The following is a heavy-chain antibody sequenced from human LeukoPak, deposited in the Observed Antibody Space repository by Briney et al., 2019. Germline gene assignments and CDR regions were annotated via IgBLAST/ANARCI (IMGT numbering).Heavy chain of an antibody. CDR1: GGTFSSYA. CDR2: IIPIFGTA. D-gene: IGHD6-13*01. CDR3: ARDLVAAGTYFDY. V-gene: IGHV1-69*05. Sequence: VASVKVSCKASGGTFSSYAISWVRQAPGQGLEWMGGIIPIFGTANYAQKFQGRVTITTDESTSTAYMELSSLRSEDTAVYYCARDLVAAGTYFDYWGQGTLVTVSS. J-gene: IGHJ4*02.